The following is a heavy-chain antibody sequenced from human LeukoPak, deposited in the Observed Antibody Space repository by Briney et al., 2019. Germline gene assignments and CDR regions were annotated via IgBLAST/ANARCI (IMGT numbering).Heavy chain of an antibody. J-gene: IGHJ4*02. Sequence: GGSLRLSCAASGFTFSSYAMHWVRQAPGKGLEWVADISYDGSNKYYADSVKGRFTISRDNSKNTLYLQMNSLRAEDTAVYYCARGFVGYYDSSGYYCMWYWGQGTLVTVSS. CDR1: GFTFSSYA. D-gene: IGHD3-22*01. CDR2: ISYDGSNK. CDR3: ARGFVGYYDSSGYYCMWY. V-gene: IGHV3-30-3*01.